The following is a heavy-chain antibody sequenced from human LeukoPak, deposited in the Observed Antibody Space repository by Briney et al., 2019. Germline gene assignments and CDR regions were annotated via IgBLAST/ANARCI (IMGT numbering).Heavy chain of an antibody. V-gene: IGHV4-4*09. CDR2: TYISGST. D-gene: IGHD6-6*01. CDR1: GGSINTYY. J-gene: IGHJ5*02. Sequence: SETLSLTCTVSGGSINTYYWSWIRQPPGEGLEWIGYTYISGSTNYNPSLKSRVTISVDTSKNDFSLKLNSVTAADTAVYYCARVWRLSSSSGPWFDPWGPGMLVTVSS. CDR3: ARVWRLSSSSGPWFDP.